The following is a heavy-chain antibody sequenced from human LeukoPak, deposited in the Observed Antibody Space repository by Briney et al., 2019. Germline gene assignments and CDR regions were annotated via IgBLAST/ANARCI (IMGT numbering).Heavy chain of an antibody. J-gene: IGHJ3*02. V-gene: IGHV3-53*01. D-gene: IGHD3-22*01. CDR2: IYSGGST. CDR3: ARGRPYYYDSSGYYPYDAFDI. CDR1: GFTVSSNY. Sequence: GGSLRLSCAASGFTVSSNYMGWVRQAPWKGLEWVSVIYSGGSTYYADSVKGRFTISRDNSKNTLYLQMNSLRAEDTAVYYCARGRPYYYDSSGYYPYDAFDIWGQGTMVTVSS.